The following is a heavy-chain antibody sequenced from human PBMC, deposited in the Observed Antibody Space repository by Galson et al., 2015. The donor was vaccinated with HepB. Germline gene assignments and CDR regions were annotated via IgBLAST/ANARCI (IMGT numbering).Heavy chain of an antibody. CDR2: ITPFNGNT. V-gene: IGHV1-45*02. CDR1: GYTFTYHY. J-gene: IGHJ3*02. CDR3: ASGLVLRPAADDALDI. D-gene: IGHD2-2*01. Sequence: SVKVSCKASGYTFTYHYLHWVRQAPGQALEWMGWITPFNGNTKYAQQFQDRATITGDTSMGTVYMELSSLRSEDTAIYYCASGLVLRPAADDALDIWGQGTMVTVSS.